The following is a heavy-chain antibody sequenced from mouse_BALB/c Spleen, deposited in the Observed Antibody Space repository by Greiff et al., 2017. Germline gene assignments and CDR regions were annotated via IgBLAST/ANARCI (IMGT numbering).Heavy chain of an antibody. CDR2: ISSGSSTI. CDR3: ARDGSSYGDY. D-gene: IGHD1-1*01. J-gene: IGHJ2*01. CDR1: GFTFSSFG. Sequence: EVQGVESGGGLVQPGGSRKLSCAASGFTFSSFGMHWVRQAPEKGLEWVAYISSGSSTIYYADTVKGRFTISRDNPKNTLFLQMTSLRSEDTAMYYCARDGSSYGDYWGQGTTLTVSS. V-gene: IGHV5-17*02.